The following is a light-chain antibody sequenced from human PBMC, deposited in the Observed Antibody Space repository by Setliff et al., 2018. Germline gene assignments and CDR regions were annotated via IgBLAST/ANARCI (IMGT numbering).Light chain of an antibody. CDR3: LSYTSETTHAL. CDR1: NSDVGGYNY. V-gene: IGLV2-14*03. CDR2: EVT. Sequence: QSALTQPAAVSGSPGQSIAISCAGTNSDVGGYNYVSWYQQHPNKAPKLLIYEVTKRPSGVSDRCSGSKSGNTASLTISGLQAEDEADYYCLSYTSETTHALFAGGTK. J-gene: IGLJ2*01.